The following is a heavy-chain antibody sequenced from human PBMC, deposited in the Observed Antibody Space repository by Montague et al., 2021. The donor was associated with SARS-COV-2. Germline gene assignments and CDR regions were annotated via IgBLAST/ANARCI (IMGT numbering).Heavy chain of an antibody. D-gene: IGHD5-12*01. CDR3: AKGQKIQWLVFNSAPDWFDP. J-gene: IGHJ5*02. Sequence: SLRLSCAASGFTFDDHVMHWVQQAPGKGLEWVSGIGWRSGSIGYADSVKGRFTISRDNAKNSLYLQMNSLRAEDTALYHCAKGQKIQWLVFNSAPDWFDPWGQGTLVTVSS. CDR2: IGWRSGSI. CDR1: GFTFDDHV. V-gene: IGHV3-9*01.